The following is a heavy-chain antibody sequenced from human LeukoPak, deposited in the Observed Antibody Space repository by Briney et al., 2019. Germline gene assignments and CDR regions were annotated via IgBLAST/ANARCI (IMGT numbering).Heavy chain of an antibody. J-gene: IGHJ4*02. CDR1: GFTFSSYS. V-gene: IGHV3-21*01. CDR3: AREPMVRGVKGGFDY. CDR2: ISSSSSYI. D-gene: IGHD3-10*01. Sequence: GGSLRLSCAASGFTFSSYSMNWVRQAPGKGLEWVSSISSSSSYIYYADSVKGRFTISRDNAKNSLYLQINSLRAEDTAVYYCAREPMVRGVKGGFDYWGQGTLVTVSS.